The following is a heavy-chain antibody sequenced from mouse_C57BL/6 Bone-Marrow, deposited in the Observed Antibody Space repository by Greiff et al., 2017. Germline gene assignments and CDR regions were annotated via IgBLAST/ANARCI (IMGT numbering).Heavy chain of an antibody. CDR2: IDPEDGET. Sequence: EVQLQQSGAELVKPGASVKLSCTASGFNIKDYYMHWVKQRTEQGLEWIGRIDPEDGETKYAPQFQGKATITADPSSNTAYLQLNRLTSEDTAVYYGARGREDYDGAWFADWGQGTLVTVSA. V-gene: IGHV14-2*01. CDR3: ARGREDYDGAWFAD. CDR1: GFNIKDYY. J-gene: IGHJ3*01. D-gene: IGHD2-4*01.